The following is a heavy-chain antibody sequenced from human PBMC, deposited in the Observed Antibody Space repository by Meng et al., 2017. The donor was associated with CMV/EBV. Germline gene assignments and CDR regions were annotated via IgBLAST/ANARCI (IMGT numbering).Heavy chain of an antibody. V-gene: IGHV3-53*01. D-gene: IGHD2-2*01. J-gene: IGHJ6*02. Sequence: GGSLRLSCAASGFTVSSNYMSWVRQAPGKGLEWVSVIYSGGSTYYADSVKGRFTISRDNSKNTLYLQMNSLRAEDTAVYYCVRDCSSTSCYYLGGMDVWGQGTTVTVSS. CDR1: GFTVSSNY. CDR3: VRDCSSTSCYYLGGMDV. CDR2: IYSGGST.